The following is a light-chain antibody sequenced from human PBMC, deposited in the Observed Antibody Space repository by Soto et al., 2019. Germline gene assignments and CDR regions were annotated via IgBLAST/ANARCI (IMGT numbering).Light chain of an antibody. V-gene: IGKV3-15*01. CDR2: GAS. Sequence: EIVMKQSPATLSVSPGERATLSCRASQSVSSNLAWYQQKPGQAPRLLIYGASTRATAIPARFSGSGSGTEFTLTISSLQSEDFAVYYCEQYNNWPHAFGGGTKVDI. CDR1: QSVSSN. J-gene: IGKJ4*01. CDR3: EQYNNWPHA.